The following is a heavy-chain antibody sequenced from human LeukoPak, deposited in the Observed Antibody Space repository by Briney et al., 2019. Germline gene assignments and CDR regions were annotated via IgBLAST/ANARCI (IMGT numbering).Heavy chain of an antibody. V-gene: IGHV3-48*04. J-gene: IGHJ4*02. CDR2: INTSGGTI. D-gene: IGHD3-10*01. CDR3: ARGGGFVDY. CDR1: GFTFSSYG. Sequence: GGSLRLSCAASGFTFSSYGMHWVRQAPGKGLECISYINTSGGTIYYADSVKGRFTMSRDNAKNSLYLQMNSLRAEGTAVYYCARGGGFVDYWGQGTLVTVSS.